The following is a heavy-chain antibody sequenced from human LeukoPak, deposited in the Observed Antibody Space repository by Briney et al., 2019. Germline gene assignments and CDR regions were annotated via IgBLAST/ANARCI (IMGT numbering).Heavy chain of an antibody. V-gene: IGHV3-23*01. CDR3: AREADSGSSGDYFDY. J-gene: IGHJ4*02. D-gene: IGHD6-6*01. CDR1: GFTFSSYA. Sequence: GGSLRLSCAASGFTFSSYAMSWVRQAPGKGLEWVSAISGSGGSTYYADSVKGRFTISRDNAKNSLYLQMNSLRAEDTAVYYCAREADSGSSGDYFDYWGQGTLVTVSS. CDR2: ISGSGGST.